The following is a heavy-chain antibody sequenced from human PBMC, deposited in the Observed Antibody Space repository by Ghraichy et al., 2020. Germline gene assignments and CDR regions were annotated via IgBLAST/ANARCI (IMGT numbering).Heavy chain of an antibody. CDR3: ARDGFCSSASCRHY. D-gene: IGHD2-2*01. CDR2: IYYSGST. J-gene: IGHJ4*02. V-gene: IGHV4-31*03. Sequence: SETLSLTCTVSGGSISSGGYYWNWIRQHPGKGLEWIGYIYYSGSTYYNPSLKSRVTISVDTSKNQFSLKLSSVTAADTAVYYCARDGFCSSASCRHYWGQGTLVTVSS. CDR1: GGSISSGGYY.